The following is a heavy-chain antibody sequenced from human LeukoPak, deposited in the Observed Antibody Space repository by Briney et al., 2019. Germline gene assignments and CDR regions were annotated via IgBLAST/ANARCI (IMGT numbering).Heavy chain of an antibody. D-gene: IGHD1-26*01. V-gene: IGHV3-30*18. Sequence: GGSLRLSCAASVFSFSKYGMHWVRQAPGKGLDWVAVISSDGSDKYYADSVKGRFTISRDNSKNTLYLQMSSLRAEDTAVYYCAKDKGREGDYWGQGNLVTVSS. CDR2: ISSDGSDK. CDR1: VFSFSKYG. CDR3: AKDKGREGDY. J-gene: IGHJ4*02.